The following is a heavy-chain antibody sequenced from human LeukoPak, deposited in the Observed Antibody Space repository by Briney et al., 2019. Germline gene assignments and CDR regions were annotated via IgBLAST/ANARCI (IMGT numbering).Heavy chain of an antibody. CDR2: IYTSGST. D-gene: IGHD2-2*01. CDR3: ARVPTMTFFDY. V-gene: IGHV4-61*02. Sequence: PSQTLSLTCTVSGGSISSGSYYWSWIRQPAGKGLEWIGRIYTSGSTNYNPSLKSRVTISVDTSKNQFSLKLSSVTAADTAVYYCARVPTMTFFDYWGQGTLVTVSS. CDR1: GGSISSGSYY. J-gene: IGHJ4*02.